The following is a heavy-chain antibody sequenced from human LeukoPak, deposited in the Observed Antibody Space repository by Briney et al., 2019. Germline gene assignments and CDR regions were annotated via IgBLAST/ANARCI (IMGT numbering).Heavy chain of an antibody. Sequence: GGPLRLSCVASGFTFSIYTMSWVRQAPGKGLEWVSSITSSSSSMYSADSVKGRLTISRDNAKNSLYLQMNSLRAEDTAVCYCARDLAWGGYWGQGTLVTISS. V-gene: IGHV3-21*01. CDR2: ITSSSSSM. CDR3: ARDLAWGGY. D-gene: IGHD7-27*01. CDR1: GFTFSIYT. J-gene: IGHJ4*02.